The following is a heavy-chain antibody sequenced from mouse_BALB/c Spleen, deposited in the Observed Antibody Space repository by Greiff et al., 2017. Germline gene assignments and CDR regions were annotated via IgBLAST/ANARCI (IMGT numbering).Heavy chain of an antibody. CDR2: ISSGGGST. CDR3: AGGYGNFHFDY. V-gene: IGHV5-12-1*01. D-gene: IGHD2-10*02. CDR1: GFAFSSYD. Sequence: EVQVVESGGGLVKPGGSLKLSCAASGFAFSSYDMSWVRQTPEKRLEWVAYISSGGGSTYYPDTVKGRFTISRDNAKNTLYLQMSSLKSEDTAMYYCAGGYGNFHFDYWGQGTTLTVSS. J-gene: IGHJ2*01.